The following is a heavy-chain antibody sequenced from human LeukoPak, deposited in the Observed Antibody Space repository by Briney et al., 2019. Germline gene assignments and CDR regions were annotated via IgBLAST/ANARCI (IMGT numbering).Heavy chain of an antibody. Sequence: PGGSLRLSCAASGFTFSSYGMHWVRQAPGKGLEWVAVISYDGSNKYYADSVKGRFTISRDNSKNTLYLQMNSLRAEDTAVYYCAKDRARSGGWYSSETEADFDYWGQGTLVTVSS. CDR1: GFTFSSYG. CDR3: AKDRARSGGWYSSETEADFDY. J-gene: IGHJ4*02. D-gene: IGHD6-19*01. V-gene: IGHV3-30*18. CDR2: ISYDGSNK.